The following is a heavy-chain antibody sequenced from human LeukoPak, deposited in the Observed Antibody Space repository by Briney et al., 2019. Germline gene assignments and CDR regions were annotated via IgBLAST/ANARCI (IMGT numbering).Heavy chain of an antibody. CDR3: ARGLLLWFGEAFDY. V-gene: IGHV3-30*03. Sequence: PGGSLRLSCAASGFTFNNYIMNWVRQAPGKGLEWVAVISYDGSNKYYADSVKGRFTISRDNSKNTLYLQMNSLRAEDTAVYYCARGLLLWFGEAFDYWGQGTLVTVSS. CDR2: ISYDGSNK. D-gene: IGHD3-10*01. CDR1: GFTFNNYI. J-gene: IGHJ4*02.